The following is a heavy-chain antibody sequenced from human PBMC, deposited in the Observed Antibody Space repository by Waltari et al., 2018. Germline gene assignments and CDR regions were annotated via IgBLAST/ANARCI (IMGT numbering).Heavy chain of an antibody. CDR2: FYSGGST. CDR3: ARGDGVRGVIFDY. V-gene: IGHV3-53*01. J-gene: IGHJ4*02. D-gene: IGHD3-10*01. CDR1: GFTVSSNY. Sequence: EVQLVESGGGLIQPGGSLRLSCAASGFTVSSNYMSWVHQAPGKGLVFGSVFYSGGSTYYADSLKGRFAISRDNSKNPLYRQMNSLRTEDTAVYYCARGDGVRGVIFDYWGQGTLVTVSS.